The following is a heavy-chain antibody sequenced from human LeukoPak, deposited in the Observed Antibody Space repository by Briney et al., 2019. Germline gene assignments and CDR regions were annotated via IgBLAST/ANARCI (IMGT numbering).Heavy chain of an antibody. Sequence: VASVKVSCKASGYTFTNYGISWVRQAPGRGLEWMGWISTYNGNTNYAQRLQGRVTMTTDTPTNTVYMEMRSLRSDDTAVYYCARGEHGTTWFVDHWGQGTQVTVSS. CDR3: ARGEHGTTWFVDH. CDR2: ISTYNGNT. D-gene: IGHD1-14*01. J-gene: IGHJ4*02. CDR1: GYTFTNYG. V-gene: IGHV1-18*01.